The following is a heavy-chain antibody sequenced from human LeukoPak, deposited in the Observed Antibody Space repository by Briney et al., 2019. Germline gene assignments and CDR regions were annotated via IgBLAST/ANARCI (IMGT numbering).Heavy chain of an antibody. J-gene: IGHJ4*02. CDR3: ARGHGYYYDSSGYQLDY. CDR2: FDPEDGET. V-gene: IGHV1-24*01. D-gene: IGHD3-22*01. CDR1: GYTLTELS. Sequence: ASVKVSCKVSGYTLTELSMHWVRQAPGKGLEWMGGFDPEDGETIYAQKFQGRVTMTEDTSTDTAYMELRSLRSDDTAVYYCARGHGYYYDSSGYQLDYWGQGTLVTVSS.